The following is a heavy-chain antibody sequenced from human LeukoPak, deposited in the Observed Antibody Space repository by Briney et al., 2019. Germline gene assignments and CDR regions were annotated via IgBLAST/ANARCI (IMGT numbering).Heavy chain of an antibody. V-gene: IGHV3-30*01. Sequence: GRSLRLSCAASGFTFSSYAMHWVRQAPGKGLEWVAVISYDGSNKYYADSVKGRFTISRDNSKNTLYLQMNSLRAEDTAVYYCARDGRGYVSSGYYYVDYWGQGTLVTVSS. CDR1: GFTFSSYA. CDR2: ISYDGSNK. D-gene: IGHD3-22*01. CDR3: ARDGRGYVSSGYYYVDY. J-gene: IGHJ4*02.